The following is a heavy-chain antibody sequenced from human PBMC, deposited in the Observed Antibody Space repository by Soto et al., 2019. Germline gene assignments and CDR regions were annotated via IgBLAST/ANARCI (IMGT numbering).Heavy chain of an antibody. J-gene: IGHJ6*02. V-gene: IGHV3-21*01. Sequence: SLRLSCVASGFPFSIYNMNWVRQAPGKGLEWVSRISSRSTEVHQADPVKGRFIISRDNAKNSLFLQMNSLRAEDTAVYYCARVPQWCMHRLDVWGQGTTVTVSS. CDR2: ISSRSTEV. CDR3: ARVPQWCMHRLDV. D-gene: IGHD2-8*01. CDR1: GFPFSIYN.